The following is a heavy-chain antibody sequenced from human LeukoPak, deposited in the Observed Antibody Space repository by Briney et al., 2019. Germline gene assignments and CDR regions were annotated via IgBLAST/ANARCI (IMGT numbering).Heavy chain of an antibody. V-gene: IGHV3-7*01. CDR3: ARAPEISSPWFDP. J-gene: IGHJ5*02. CDR1: GFTFSSYW. CDR2: IKQDGSEK. Sequence: PGGSLRLSCAASGFTFSSYWMSWVRQAPGKGLEWVANIKQDGSEKYYVDSVKGRFTISRDNAKNSLYLQMNSLRAEDTAVYYCARAPEISSPWFDPWGQGTLVTVSS. D-gene: IGHD6-6*01.